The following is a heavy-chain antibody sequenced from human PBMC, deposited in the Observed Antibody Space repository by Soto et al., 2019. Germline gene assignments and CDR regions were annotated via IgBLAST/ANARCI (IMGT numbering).Heavy chain of an antibody. CDR3: VILPLPDHRGFIDP. Sequence: SETLSLTCTDSGGSINSYYWSWIRQPPGKGLEWIGYIYYSGSTNYNPSLKSRVTISIDTSKNQFSLKLSSVTAADTAVYYCVILPLPDHRGFIDPWGPGTLVT. CDR1: GGSINSYY. J-gene: IGHJ5*02. CDR2: IYYSGST. D-gene: IGHD1-26*01. V-gene: IGHV4-59*01.